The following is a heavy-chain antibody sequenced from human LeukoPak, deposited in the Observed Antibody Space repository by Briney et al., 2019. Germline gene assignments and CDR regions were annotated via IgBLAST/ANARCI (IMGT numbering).Heavy chain of an antibody. CDR1: GGSFSGYY. D-gene: IGHD5-24*01. J-gene: IGHJ4*02. CDR2: INHSGST. CDR3: ARRWLHRKGFDY. V-gene: IGHV4-34*01. Sequence: SETLSLTCAVYGGSFSGYYWSWIRQPPGKGLEWIGEINHSGSTNYNPSLKSRVTISVDASKNQFSLKLSSVTAADTAVYYCARRWLHRKGFDYWGQGTLVTVSS.